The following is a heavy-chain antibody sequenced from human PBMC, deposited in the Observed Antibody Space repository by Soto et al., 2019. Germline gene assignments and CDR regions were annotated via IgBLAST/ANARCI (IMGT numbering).Heavy chain of an antibody. CDR3: AKGRYDFWSPYYFDS. CDR2: ITWNSRVL. V-gene: IGHV3-9*01. D-gene: IGHD3-3*01. J-gene: IGHJ4*02. CDR1: GLNFDDFA. Sequence: GGSLRLSCVGTGLNFDDFAMHWVRQAPGKGLEWVSGITWNSRVLAYADSVKGRFTISRDNARNSLYLQMDSLRDEDTALYYCAKGRYDFWSPYYFDSWGQGTLVTVS.